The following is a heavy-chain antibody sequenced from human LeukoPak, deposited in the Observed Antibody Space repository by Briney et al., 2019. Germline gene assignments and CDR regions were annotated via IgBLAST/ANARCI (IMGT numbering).Heavy chain of an antibody. D-gene: IGHD6-13*01. J-gene: IGHJ6*04. Sequence: GGSLRLSCAASGFTFSSYAMSWVRQAPGKGLEWVSAISGSGGSTYYADSVKGRFTISRDNSKNTLYLQMNSLRAEDTAVYYCAKTRNAYSSSWYSRLDVWGKGTTVTVSS. V-gene: IGHV3-23*01. CDR3: AKTRNAYSSSWYSRLDV. CDR2: ISGSGGST. CDR1: GFTFSSYA.